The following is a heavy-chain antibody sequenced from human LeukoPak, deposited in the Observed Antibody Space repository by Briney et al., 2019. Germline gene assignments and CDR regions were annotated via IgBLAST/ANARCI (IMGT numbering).Heavy chain of an antibody. CDR1: GFTVSSNY. D-gene: IGHD6-19*01. Sequence: GGSLRLSCAVSGFTVSSNYMSWVRQAPGRGLEWVSVIYSGGSRNYADSVRGRFTISRDMSKNTVHLQMNSLRAEDTAVYYCARDDSSGWYRRDYWGQGTLVTVSS. CDR3: ARDDSSGWYRRDY. V-gene: IGHV3-66*01. J-gene: IGHJ4*02. CDR2: IYSGGSR.